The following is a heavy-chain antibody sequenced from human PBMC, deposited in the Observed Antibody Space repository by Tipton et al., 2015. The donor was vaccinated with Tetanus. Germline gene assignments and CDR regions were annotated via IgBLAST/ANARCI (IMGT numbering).Heavy chain of an antibody. J-gene: IGHJ4*02. CDR1: GFTFSGSA. CDR2: IRSKANSYAT. D-gene: IGHD4-23*01. Sequence: GSLRLSCAASGFTFSGSAMHWVRQASGKGLEWVGRIRSKANSYATAYAASVKGRFTISRDDSKNTAYLQMNSLKTEDTAVYYCTRHGNAPDYWGQGTLVTVSS. CDR3: TRHGNAPDY. V-gene: IGHV3-73*01.